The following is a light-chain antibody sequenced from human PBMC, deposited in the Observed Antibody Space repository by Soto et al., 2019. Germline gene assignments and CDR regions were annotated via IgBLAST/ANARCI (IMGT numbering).Light chain of an antibody. J-gene: IGKJ1*01. Sequence: EIVLTQSPGTLSVSPGERATLSCRGSQSVTSNFLAWYQQKPGQSPRLLISAASTRASDVPDRFSGSGSGTDFTLTITRLEPAAFAVYYCQQYGSLPWTFGQGTKVE. V-gene: IGKV3-20*01. CDR3: QQYGSLPWT. CDR1: QSVTSNF. CDR2: AAS.